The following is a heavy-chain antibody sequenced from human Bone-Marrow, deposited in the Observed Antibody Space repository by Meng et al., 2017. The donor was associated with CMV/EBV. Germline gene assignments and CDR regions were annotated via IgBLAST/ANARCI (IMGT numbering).Heavy chain of an antibody. V-gene: IGHV3-23*01. D-gene: IGHD3-9*01. CDR2: ISGSGGST. CDR3: AKDTRADILTGYYIGLDY. CDR1: FTFSSYA. Sequence: FTFSSYAMGWVRQAPGKGLEWVSAISGSGGSTYYADSVKGRFTISRDNSKNTLYLQMNSLRAEDTAVYYCAKDTRADILTGYYIGLDYWGQGTLVTVSS. J-gene: IGHJ4*02.